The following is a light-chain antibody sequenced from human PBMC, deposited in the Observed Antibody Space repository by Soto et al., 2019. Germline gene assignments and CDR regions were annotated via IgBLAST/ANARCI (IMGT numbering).Light chain of an antibody. Sequence: EIVLTQSPATLSLSPGERATLSCRASQSVSSYLGWYQQKPGQAPRLLIYDASNRATGIPVRFSGSGSGTDFTLTISSLEPEDFAFYYCQQRNNWPQTFGQVTKLEIK. V-gene: IGKV3-11*01. CDR3: QQRNNWPQT. CDR2: DAS. CDR1: QSVSSY. J-gene: IGKJ2*01.